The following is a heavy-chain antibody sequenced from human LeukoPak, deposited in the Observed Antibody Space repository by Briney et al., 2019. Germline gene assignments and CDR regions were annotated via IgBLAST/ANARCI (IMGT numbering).Heavy chain of an antibody. J-gene: IGHJ6*03. D-gene: IGHD1-7*01. CDR3: ARDQGGTIGLYHYYYMDV. V-gene: IGHV3-21*01. Sequence: GGSLRLSCAASGFTFSSYSMSWVRQAPGKGLEWVSSISSGSNYIYYADSLKGRFTISRDNAKNSLYLQMNSLRAEDTAVYYCARDQGGTIGLYHYYYMDVWGKGTTVTVSS. CDR2: ISSGSNYI. CDR1: GFTFSSYS.